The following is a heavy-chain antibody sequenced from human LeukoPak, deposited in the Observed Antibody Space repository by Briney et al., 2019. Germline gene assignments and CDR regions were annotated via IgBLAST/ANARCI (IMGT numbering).Heavy chain of an antibody. CDR3: TRGRIGAASGRTYYYYYYMDD. Sequence: GGSLRLSCEASGFTVNSHYMSWVRQAPGKGLEWVSVIYSGGTTYYADSVKGRFTISRDKSKNTLCLQMNSLRAEDSAVYSCTRGRIGAASGRTYYYYYYMDDWGKGTTVTVSS. D-gene: IGHD6-13*01. CDR1: GFTVNSHY. V-gene: IGHV3-66*02. J-gene: IGHJ6*03. CDR2: IYSGGTT.